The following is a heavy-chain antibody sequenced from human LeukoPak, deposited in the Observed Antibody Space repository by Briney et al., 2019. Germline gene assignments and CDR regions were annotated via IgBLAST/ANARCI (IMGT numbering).Heavy chain of an antibody. CDR2: ISGSGGST. Sequence: GGSLRLSCAASGFTFGSYAMYWVRQAPGKGLEGVSGISGSGGSTFYADSVKGRFTISRDNSENTVYLQMNSLRDDDTAVYHCAKTTAGYSSGRYPGWPVDYWGQGTLVTVSS. J-gene: IGHJ4*02. CDR1: GFTFGSYA. V-gene: IGHV3-23*01. D-gene: IGHD6-19*01. CDR3: AKTTAGYSSGRYPGWPVDY.